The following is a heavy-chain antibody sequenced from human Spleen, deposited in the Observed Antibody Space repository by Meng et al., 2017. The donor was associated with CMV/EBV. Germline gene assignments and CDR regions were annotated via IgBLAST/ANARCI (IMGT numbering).Heavy chain of an antibody. Sequence: YTFTSYDIHWVRQATGQGLEWMGWMNPNSGNTGYAQKFQGRVTITRNTSISTAYMELSSLRSEDTAVYYCARGREASSSRRPNWFDPWGQGTLVTVSS. CDR3: ARGREASSSRRPNWFDP. CDR2: MNPNSGNT. CDR1: YTFTSYD. D-gene: IGHD6-13*01. V-gene: IGHV1-8*03. J-gene: IGHJ5*02.